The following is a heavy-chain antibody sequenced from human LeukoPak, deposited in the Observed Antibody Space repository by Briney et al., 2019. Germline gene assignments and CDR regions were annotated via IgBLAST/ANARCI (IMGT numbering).Heavy chain of an antibody. J-gene: IGHJ4*02. CDR3: TTEIVVVVAAASDY. V-gene: IGHV3-15*01. CDR1: GFTFSNAW. D-gene: IGHD2-15*01. CDR2: IKSKTDGGTT. Sequence: PGGSLRLSCAASGFTFSNAWISWVRQAPGKGLEWVGRIKSKTDGGTTDYAAPVKGRFTISRDDSENTLYLQMNSLKTEDTAVYYCTTEIVVVVAAASDYWGQGTLVTVSS.